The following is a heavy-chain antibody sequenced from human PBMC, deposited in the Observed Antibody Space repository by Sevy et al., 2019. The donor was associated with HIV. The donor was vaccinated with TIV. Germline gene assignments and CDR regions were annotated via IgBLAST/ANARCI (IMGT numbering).Heavy chain of an antibody. D-gene: IGHD3-16*01. Sequence: SETLSLTCTVSGGSISNSSYYWGWIRQPPGKGLEWIGSIYYSGSTYYNPSLKSRVTISVDTSKNQFSLKLSSVTAADTAVYYCATPSRDLGDYFDYWGQGTLVTVSS. CDR1: GGSISNSSYY. CDR2: IYYSGST. J-gene: IGHJ4*02. V-gene: IGHV4-39*01. CDR3: ATPSRDLGDYFDY.